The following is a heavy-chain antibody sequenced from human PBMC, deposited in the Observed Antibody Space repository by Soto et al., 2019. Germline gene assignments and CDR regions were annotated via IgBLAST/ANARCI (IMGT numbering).Heavy chain of an antibody. CDR1: GFTFSNFA. Sequence: EVQVVESGGGSVQPGGSLRLSCTASGFTFSNFAMNWVRQAPGKGLECVAYISSSASTIFYAESVKGRFTISRDNAKNSLYLQMNSLTDEDTGVYYCARPSYSSGYYWGQGTLVTVAS. CDR2: ISSSASTI. CDR3: ARPSYSSGYY. D-gene: IGHD6-19*01. V-gene: IGHV3-48*02. J-gene: IGHJ4*02.